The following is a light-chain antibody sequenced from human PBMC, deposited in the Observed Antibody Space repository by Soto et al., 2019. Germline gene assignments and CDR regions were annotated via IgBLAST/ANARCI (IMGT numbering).Light chain of an antibody. Sequence: QSALTQPRSVSGSPGQSVTISCTGTSSDVGGYNYVSWYQQQSGKAPKLMIYDVNKRPSGVPGRFSGAKSGNRASLTISGLQAEDEGDYYFFSYAGSYSFVFGSGPKVTVL. CDR2: DVN. J-gene: IGLJ1*01. CDR1: SSDVGGYNY. CDR3: FSYAGSYSFV. V-gene: IGLV2-11*01.